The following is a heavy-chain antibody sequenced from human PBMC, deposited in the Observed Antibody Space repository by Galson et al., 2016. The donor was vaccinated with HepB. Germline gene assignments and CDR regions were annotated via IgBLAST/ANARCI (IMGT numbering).Heavy chain of an antibody. V-gene: IGHV3-74*01. D-gene: IGHD6-19*01. CDR3: ARQQWPRVFDY. J-gene: IGHJ4*02. CDR1: GFTVSNNY. CDR2: ISSDGTSI. Sequence: SLRLSCAASGFTVSNNYMSWVRQAPGKGLVWVSRISSDGTSIIYADSVKGRFTISRDNAKNTLYLQMNSLRAEDTAVYYCARQQWPRVFDYWGQGTLVTVSS.